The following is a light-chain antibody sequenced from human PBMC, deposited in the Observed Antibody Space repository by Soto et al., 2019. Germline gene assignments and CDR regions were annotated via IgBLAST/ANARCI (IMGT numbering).Light chain of an antibody. J-gene: IGLJ1*01. CDR2: EVN. CDR1: SSDVGGYNY. Sequence: QSALTQPTSASGSPGQSVAISCTGTSSDVGGYNYVSWYQQHPGKAPKLMIYEVNKRPSGVPDRFSGSKSSNTASLTVSGLQAEDEADYYCSSYAGSSNVFGTGTKLTVL. V-gene: IGLV2-8*01. CDR3: SSYAGSSNV.